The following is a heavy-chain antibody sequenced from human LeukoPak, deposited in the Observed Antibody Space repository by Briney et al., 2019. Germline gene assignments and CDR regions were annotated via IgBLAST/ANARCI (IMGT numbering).Heavy chain of an antibody. J-gene: IGHJ4*02. D-gene: IGHD3-3*01. Sequence: ASVKVSCKASGYTFTSYGISWVRQAPGQGLEWMGWISAYNGNTNYAQKLQGRVTMTTDTSTSTAYMELRSLRSDDPAVYYCARATEGRLEWLLSGPYYFDYWGQGTLVTVSS. V-gene: IGHV1-18*01. CDR3: ARATEGRLEWLLSGPYYFDY. CDR1: GYTFTSYG. CDR2: ISAYNGNT.